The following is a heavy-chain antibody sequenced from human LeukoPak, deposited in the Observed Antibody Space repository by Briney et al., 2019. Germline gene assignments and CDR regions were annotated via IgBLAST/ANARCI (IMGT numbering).Heavy chain of an antibody. CDR3: ARERLDVSGSYYLGWFDP. J-gene: IGHJ5*02. V-gene: IGHV3-11*01. CDR2: ISSSGRTI. CDR1: GFTFSDYY. Sequence: PGGSLRLSCAASGFTFSDYYMSWIRQAPGKGLEWVSYISSSGRTISYADSVKGRFTISRDNANNSLYLQMNSLRAEDTAIYYWARERLDVSGSYYLGWFDPWGQGTLVTVSS. D-gene: IGHD3-10*01.